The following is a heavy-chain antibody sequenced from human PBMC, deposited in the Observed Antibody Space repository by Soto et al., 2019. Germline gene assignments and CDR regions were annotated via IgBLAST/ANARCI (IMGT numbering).Heavy chain of an antibody. Sequence: QVQLQESGPGLVRPSETLSLTCTVSSDSISSYYWIWIRQSPGKGLEWIGYTDYSGNTNYNPSLKSLVTISGYTSKNQFSLRLSSVTAADTAVYYCARAVGDPLYYLDYWGQGTLVTVSS. J-gene: IGHJ4*02. CDR1: SDSISSYY. CDR2: TDYSGNT. CDR3: ARAVGDPLYYLDY. D-gene: IGHD6-19*01. V-gene: IGHV4-59*08.